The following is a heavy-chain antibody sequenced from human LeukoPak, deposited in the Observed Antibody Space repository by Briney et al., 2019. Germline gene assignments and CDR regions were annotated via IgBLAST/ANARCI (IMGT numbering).Heavy chain of an antibody. J-gene: IGHJ3*02. Sequence: PGGSLRLSCAASGFTFSSYGMHWVRQAPGKGLEGVAVIWYDGSNKYYADSVKGRFTISRDNSKNTLYLQMNSLRAEDTAVYYCAKVVSTVTTRAHDAFDTWGQGTMVTVSS. V-gene: IGHV3-33*06. D-gene: IGHD4-17*01. CDR3: AKVVSTVTTRAHDAFDT. CDR2: IWYDGSNK. CDR1: GFTFSSYG.